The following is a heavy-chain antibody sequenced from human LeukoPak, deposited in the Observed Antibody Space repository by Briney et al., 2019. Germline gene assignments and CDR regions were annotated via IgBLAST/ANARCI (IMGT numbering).Heavy chain of an antibody. CDR3: ARAYGSGCNY. V-gene: IGHV1-3*01. Sequence: ASVKISCKASGYTFTSYAIHWVRQAPGQRLEWMGPINAANGNTRYSQTFQDRVTITRDTSASTAYMELSSLRSEDTAVYYCARAYGSGCNYWGQGTLVTVSS. CDR2: INAANGNT. D-gene: IGHD6-19*01. J-gene: IGHJ4*02. CDR1: GYTFTSYA.